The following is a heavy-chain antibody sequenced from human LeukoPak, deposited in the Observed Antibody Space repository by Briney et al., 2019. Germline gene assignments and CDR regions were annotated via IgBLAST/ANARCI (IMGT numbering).Heavy chain of an antibody. CDR1: GFTLSSND. V-gene: IGHV3-53*01. J-gene: IGHJ4*02. CDR3: ARRAGAYSHPYDY. D-gene: IGHD4/OR15-4a*01. CDR2: IYSGRST. Sequence: GGSLRLSCAASGFTLSSNDMSWVRQAPGKGLEWVSLIYSGRSTYYADSVKGRFTISRDNSKNTLYLQMNSLRAEDTAVYYCARRAGAYSHPYDYWGQGTLVTVSS.